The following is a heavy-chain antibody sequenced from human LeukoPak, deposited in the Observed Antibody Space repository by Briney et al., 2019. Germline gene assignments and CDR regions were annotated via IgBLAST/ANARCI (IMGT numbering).Heavy chain of an antibody. V-gene: IGHV3-9*03. Sequence: GGSLRLSCAASGFTFDDYAMHWVRQAPGKGLEWVSGISWNSGSIGYADSVKGRFTISRDNAKNPLYLQMNSLRAEDMALYYCAKDGDVRYCSGGSCHLGGGYFDYWGQGTLVTVSS. J-gene: IGHJ4*02. CDR1: GFTFDDYA. CDR3: AKDGDVRYCSGGSCHLGGGYFDY. D-gene: IGHD2-15*01. CDR2: ISWNSGSI.